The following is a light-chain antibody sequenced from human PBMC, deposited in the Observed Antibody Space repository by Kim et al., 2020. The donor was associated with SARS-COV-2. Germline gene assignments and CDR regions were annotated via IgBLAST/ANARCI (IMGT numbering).Light chain of an antibody. CDR3: QQYGISPFT. J-gene: IGKJ4*01. CDR2: GAS. CDR1: QTVSRNY. V-gene: IGKV3-20*01. Sequence: EIVLTQSPGTLSLSPGERATLSCRASQTVSRNYLAWYQQKPGQAPRLLIYGASNRATGIPDRFSGSGSGTDFTLTISRLEPEDFVVYYCQQYGISPFTFGGGTKVDIK.